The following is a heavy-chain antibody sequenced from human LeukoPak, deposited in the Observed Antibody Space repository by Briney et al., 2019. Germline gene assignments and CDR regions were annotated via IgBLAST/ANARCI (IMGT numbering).Heavy chain of an antibody. CDR1: GGSISTYY. Sequence: PSETLSLTCTVSGGSISTYYWSWIRQPPGKGPEWIAYIYYSGSTNYNPSLKSRVTISVDTSKNLFSLELSSVTAADTAVYYCARGGSYYGYFDYWGQGALVTVSS. D-gene: IGHD1-26*01. CDR2: IYYSGST. J-gene: IGHJ4*02. V-gene: IGHV4-59*01. CDR3: ARGGSYYGYFDY.